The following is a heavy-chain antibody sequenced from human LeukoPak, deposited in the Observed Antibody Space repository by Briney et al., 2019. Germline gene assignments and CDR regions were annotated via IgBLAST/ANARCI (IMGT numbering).Heavy chain of an antibody. Sequence: GGSLRLSCAASGFTFSSYGMHWVRQAPGKGLEWVAFIRYDGSNKYYADSVKGRFTISRDNSKNTLYLQMNSLRAEDTAVYYCARDAYSSGWYAFFDYWGQGTLVTVSS. CDR3: ARDAYSSGWYAFFDY. CDR2: IRYDGSNK. CDR1: GFTFSSYG. D-gene: IGHD6-19*01. V-gene: IGHV3-30*02. J-gene: IGHJ4*02.